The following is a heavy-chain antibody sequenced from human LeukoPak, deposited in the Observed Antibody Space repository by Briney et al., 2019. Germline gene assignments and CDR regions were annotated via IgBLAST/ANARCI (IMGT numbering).Heavy chain of an antibody. D-gene: IGHD3-22*01. Sequence: GGSLRLSCAASGFTFSSFSMNWVRQAPGKGLELVSSISSSSSYIYYADSVKGRFTISRDNAKKSLYLQMDSLRVEDTAVYFCAKDRPNYYGSNGHYYRRDGDYWGQGTLVTVSS. J-gene: IGHJ4*02. CDR3: AKDRPNYYGSNGHYYRRDGDY. CDR1: GFTFSSFS. CDR2: ISSSSSYI. V-gene: IGHV3-21*04.